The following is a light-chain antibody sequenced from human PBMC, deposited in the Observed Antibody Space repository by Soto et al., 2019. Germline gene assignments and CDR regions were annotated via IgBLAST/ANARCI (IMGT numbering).Light chain of an antibody. J-gene: IGKJ4*01. V-gene: IGKV3-15*01. Sequence: ERMMTQSPATLSVSPGERATLSCRASQSVYSNLAWYQQRPGQAPRLLIYDASTRATGIPARFSGTGSGTEFTLTINSLQSEDFAVYYRQQYNNWPLTFGGGTKVEIK. CDR3: QQYNNWPLT. CDR2: DAS. CDR1: QSVYSN.